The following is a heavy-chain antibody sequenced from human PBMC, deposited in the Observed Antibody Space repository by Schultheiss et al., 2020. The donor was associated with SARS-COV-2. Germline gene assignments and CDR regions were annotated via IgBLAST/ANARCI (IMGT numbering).Heavy chain of an antibody. CDR2: IRSSGRDI. V-gene: IGHV3-21*04. J-gene: IGHJ4*02. CDR3: AKDLVGFGEDDDY. Sequence: GGSLRLSCAASGFTFSSYGMHWVRQAPGKGLEFVASIRSSGRDIYYADSMQGRFTASRDNANNSLYLQMHSLRAEDTAVYYCAKDLVGFGEDDDYWGQGTLVTVSS. D-gene: IGHD3-10*01. CDR1: GFTFSSYG.